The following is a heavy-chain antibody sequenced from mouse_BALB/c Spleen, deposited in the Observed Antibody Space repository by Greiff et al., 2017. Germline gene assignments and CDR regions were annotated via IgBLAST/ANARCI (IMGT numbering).Heavy chain of an antibody. V-gene: IGHV1-9*01. J-gene: IGHJ4*01. D-gene: IGHD2-14*01. CDR1: GYTFSSYW. Sequence: QVQLQQSGAELMKPGASVKISCKATGYTFSSYWIEWVKQRPGHGLEWIGEILPGSGSTNYNEKFKGKATFTADTSSNTAYMQLSSLTSEDSAVYYGARGGRYGGYAMDYWGQGTSVTVSS. CDR2: ILPGSGST. CDR3: ARGGRYGGYAMDY.